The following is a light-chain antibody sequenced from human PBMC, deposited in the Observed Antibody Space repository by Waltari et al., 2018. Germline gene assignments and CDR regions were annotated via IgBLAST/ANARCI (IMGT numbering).Light chain of an antibody. Sequence: QSALTQPASVSGTPGQSITISCSATTSHVGSYDLVSWYQQHPGEAPKLLICEVFKRPPDTSSRFSGAKSGRTASLTISGLQPEDEADYYCCSYAGRGTYVFGSGTKVTVL. CDR2: EVF. V-gene: IGLV2-23*02. CDR1: TSHVGSYDL. J-gene: IGLJ1*01. CDR3: CSYAGRGTYV.